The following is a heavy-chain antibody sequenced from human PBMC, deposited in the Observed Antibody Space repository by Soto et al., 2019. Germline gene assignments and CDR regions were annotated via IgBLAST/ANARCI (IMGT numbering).Heavy chain of an antibody. D-gene: IGHD6-6*01. CDR2: ISSNGVGT. J-gene: IGHJ6*03. V-gene: IGHV3-64*01. CDR3: ARLARPDFYYMDV. CDR1: GFTLSGYA. Sequence: EVQLAESGGGLAQPGGSLGLSCAASGFTLSGYAMDWVRQAPGKGLEYVSGISSNGVGTYYANSVQGRFTISRDNSKNTVYLQMGSLRPEDMAVYYCARLARPDFYYMDVWGKGTTVTVSS.